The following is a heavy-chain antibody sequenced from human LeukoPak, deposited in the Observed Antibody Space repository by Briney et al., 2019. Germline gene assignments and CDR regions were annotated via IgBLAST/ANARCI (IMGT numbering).Heavy chain of an antibody. D-gene: IGHD2-15*01. CDR1: GFTFSNYW. CDR2: ISYDGSNK. J-gene: IGHJ4*02. V-gene: IGHV3-30-3*01. Sequence: GGSLRLSCAASGFTFSNYWMHWVRQAPGKGLEWVAVISYDGSNKYYADSVKGRFTISRDNSKNTLYLQMNSLRAEDTAVYYCARAAQVVVVVAAPWYFDYWGQGTLVTVSS. CDR3: ARAAQVVVVVAAPWYFDY.